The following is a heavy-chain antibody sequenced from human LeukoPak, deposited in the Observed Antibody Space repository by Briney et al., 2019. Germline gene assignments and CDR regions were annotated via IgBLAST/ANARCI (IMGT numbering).Heavy chain of an antibody. CDR1: GFTFSSYS. Sequence: GGSLRLSCAASGFTFSSYSMNWVRQAPGKGLEWVSSISSSSSYIYYADSVKGRFTISRDNSKNTLYLQMNSLRAEDTAVYYCAKRGIVPAATISNFDSWGQGTLVTVSS. V-gene: IGHV3-21*04. D-gene: IGHD2-2*01. CDR2: ISSSSSYI. J-gene: IGHJ4*02. CDR3: AKRGIVPAATISNFDS.